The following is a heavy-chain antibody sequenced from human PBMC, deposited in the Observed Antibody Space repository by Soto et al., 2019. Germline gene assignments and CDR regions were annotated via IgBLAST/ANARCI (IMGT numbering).Heavy chain of an antibody. J-gene: IGHJ4*02. CDR3: ARLGGSYAVPHFDY. CDR2: INPFGGST. V-gene: IGHV1-46*01. D-gene: IGHD1-26*01. Sequence: ASVKVSCKASGYTFTSYGISWVRQAPGQGLEWMGIINPFGGSTSYAQKFQGRVTMTRDTSTSTVYMEMNSLRSEDTAVYYCARLGGSYAVPHFDYWGQGTLVTVSS. CDR1: GYTFTSYG.